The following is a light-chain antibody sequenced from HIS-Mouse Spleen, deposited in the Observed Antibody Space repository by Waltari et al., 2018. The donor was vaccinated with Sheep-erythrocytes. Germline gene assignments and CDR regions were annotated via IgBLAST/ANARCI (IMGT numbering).Light chain of an antibody. Sequence: QSALTQPASVSGSPGQSITISCTGTSSDFGSYNLVSWYQQHPGKAPNLMIYEGSKRPSGVSNRFSGSKSGNTASLTISGLQAEDEADYYCCSYAGSSTPWVFGGGTKLTVL. V-gene: IGLV2-23*01. CDR3: CSYAGSSTPWV. J-gene: IGLJ3*02. CDR2: EGS. CDR1: SSDFGSYNL.